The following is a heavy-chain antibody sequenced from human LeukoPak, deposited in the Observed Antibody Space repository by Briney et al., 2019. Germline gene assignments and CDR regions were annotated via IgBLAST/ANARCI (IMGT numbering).Heavy chain of an antibody. D-gene: IGHD1-26*01. CDR2: IYTSGST. J-gene: IGHJ4*02. Sequence: SETLSLTCTVSGGSISSYYWSWIRQPAGKGLEWIGRIYTSGSTNYNASLKSRVSMSVDTSKNQFSLKLSSVTAADTAVFYCARENSGSYTEFDYWGQGTLVTVSS. CDR3: ARENSGSYTEFDY. CDR1: GGSISSYY. V-gene: IGHV4-4*07.